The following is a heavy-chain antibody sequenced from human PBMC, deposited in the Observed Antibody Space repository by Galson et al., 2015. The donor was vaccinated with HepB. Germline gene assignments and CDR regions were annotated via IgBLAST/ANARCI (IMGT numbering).Heavy chain of an antibody. D-gene: IGHD3-22*01. J-gene: IGHJ5*02. V-gene: IGHV1-69*02. CDR3: ARGSVVITEGWFAP. Sequence: SVTVSCKASGGTFSSYTISWVRQAPGQGLEWMGRIIPILGIANYAQKFQGRVTITADKSTSTAYMELSSLRSEDTAVYYCARGSVVITEGWFAPWGPGTLVTVSS. CDR1: GGTFSSYT. CDR2: IIPILGIA.